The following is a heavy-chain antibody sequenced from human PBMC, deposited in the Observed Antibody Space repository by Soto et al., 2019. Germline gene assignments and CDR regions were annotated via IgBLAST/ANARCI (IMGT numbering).Heavy chain of an antibody. CDR3: ARLAAHRFDY. Sequence: QVTLKESGPVLVKPTETLTLTCTVSGFSLSNARMGVSWIRQPPGKALEWLAHIFSNDEKSYSTALKSRLPTSKDTSKSQVVLTMTNMDPVDTATYCGARLAAHRFDYWGQGTLVTVSS. CDR2: IFSNDEK. CDR1: GFSLSNARMG. D-gene: IGHD2-15*01. J-gene: IGHJ4*02. V-gene: IGHV2-26*01.